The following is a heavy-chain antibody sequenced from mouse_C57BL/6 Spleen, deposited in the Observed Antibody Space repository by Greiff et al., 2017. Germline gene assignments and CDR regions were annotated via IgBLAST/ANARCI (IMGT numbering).Heavy chain of an antibody. Sequence: EVQGVESGPVLVKPGASVKMSCKASGYTFTDYYMNWVKQSHGKSLEWIGVINPYNGGTSYNQKFKGKATLTVDKSSSTAYMELNSLTSEDSAVYYCARGYTYAMDYWGQGTSVTVSS. D-gene: IGHD2-14*01. J-gene: IGHJ4*01. CDR3: ARGYTYAMDY. CDR2: INPYNGGT. CDR1: GYTFTDYY. V-gene: IGHV1-19*01.